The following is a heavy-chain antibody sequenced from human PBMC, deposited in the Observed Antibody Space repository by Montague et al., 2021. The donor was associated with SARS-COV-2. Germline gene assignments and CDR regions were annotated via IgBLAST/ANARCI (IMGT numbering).Heavy chain of an antibody. D-gene: IGHD1-26*01. CDR1: GFTVNSNY. V-gene: IGHV3-53*01. Sequence: SLRLSCAASGFTVNSNYMSWVRQAPGKGLEWVALIYSGGDTTYAXSVRDRFTISRDNSKNTLYLQMNSLRVEDTAVFYCARGGVGATWAFDIWGQGTMVTASS. CDR3: ARGGVGATWAFDI. J-gene: IGHJ3*02. CDR2: IYSGGDT.